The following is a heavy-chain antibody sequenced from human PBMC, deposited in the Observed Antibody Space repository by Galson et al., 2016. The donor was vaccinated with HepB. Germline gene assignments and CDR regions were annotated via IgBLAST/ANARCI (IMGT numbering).Heavy chain of an antibody. Sequence: CAISGDSVSSDSAAWNWFRQSPSRGFEWLGRTYYRSKWYNEYALSVKSRITINADTTKNQVSLQLNSVTLEDTAVYYCVREFGIVGRQEFGLERWFDPWGQGTRVTVSS. CDR3: VREFGIVGRQEFGLERWFDP. D-gene: IGHD6-6*01. J-gene: IGHJ5*02. V-gene: IGHV6-1*01. CDR2: TYYRSKWYN. CDR1: GDSVSSDSAA.